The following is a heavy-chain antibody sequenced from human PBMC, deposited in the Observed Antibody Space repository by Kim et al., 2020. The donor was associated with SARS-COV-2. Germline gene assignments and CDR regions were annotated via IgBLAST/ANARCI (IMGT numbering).Heavy chain of an antibody. CDR3: ARGRGYYDSSGSFWFDP. CDR1: GGTFSSYA. J-gene: IGHJ5*02. V-gene: IGHV1-69*13. D-gene: IGHD3-22*01. CDR2: IIPIFGTA. Sequence: SVKVSCKASGGTFSSYAISWVRQAPGQGLEWMGGIIPIFGTANYAQKFQGRVTITADESTSTAYMELSSLRSEDTAVYYCARGRGYYDSSGSFWFDPWGQGTLVTVSS.